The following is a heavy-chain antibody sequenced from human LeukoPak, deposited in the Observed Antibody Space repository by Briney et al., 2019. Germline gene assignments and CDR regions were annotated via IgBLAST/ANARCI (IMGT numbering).Heavy chain of an antibody. CDR3: ARLPGTNWMGEYYFDY. CDR2: IYYSGTT. D-gene: IGHD3-16*01. CDR1: GGSISSSSCY. V-gene: IGHV4-39*01. Sequence: SSETLSLTCTVSGGSISSSSCYWGWVRQPPGKGLEWIGSIYYSGTTYYNPSLKSRVTISIDTSKNQFSLRLTSVTAADTAIYYCARLPGTNWMGEYYFDYWGQGTLVTVSS. J-gene: IGHJ4*02.